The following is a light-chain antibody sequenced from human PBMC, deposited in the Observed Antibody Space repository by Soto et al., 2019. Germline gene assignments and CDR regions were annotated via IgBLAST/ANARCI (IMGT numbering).Light chain of an antibody. J-gene: IGKJ1*01. CDR2: GAS. Sequence: EIVLTQSPGTLSLSPGERATLSCRASQSVSSNYLAWYQRKPGQAPRLLIYGASSRATDIPNRFSGSGSGTDFTLTIPRLEPEDFAVYFCQQYGVSPPTFGQGTKVEIK. CDR1: QSVSSNY. CDR3: QQYGVSPPT. V-gene: IGKV3-20*01.